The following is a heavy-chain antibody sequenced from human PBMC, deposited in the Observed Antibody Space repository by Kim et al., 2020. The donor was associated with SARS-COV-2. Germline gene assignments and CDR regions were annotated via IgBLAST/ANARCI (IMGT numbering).Heavy chain of an antibody. J-gene: IGHJ4*02. D-gene: IGHD1-26*01. CDR3: ARVHSGSYRGYFDY. Sequence: GGSLRLSCAASGFTFSTYAMHWVRQAPGKGLEWVAVISYDGINKYYADSVKGRFTISRDNSKNTLYLQMNSLRAEDTAVYYCARVHSGSYRGYFDYWGQGTLVTVSS. CDR2: ISYDGINK. CDR1: GFTFSTYA. V-gene: IGHV3-30-3*01.